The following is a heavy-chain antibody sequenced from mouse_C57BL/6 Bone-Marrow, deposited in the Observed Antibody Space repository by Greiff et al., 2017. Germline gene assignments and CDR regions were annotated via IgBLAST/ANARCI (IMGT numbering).Heavy chain of an antibody. CDR2: IYPGDGDT. D-gene: IGHD1-1*01. V-gene: IGHV1-82*01. CDR1: GYAFSSSW. CDR3: VALYYYGSSSAWFAY. J-gene: IGHJ3*01. Sequence: VQLVESGPELVKPGASVKISCKASGYAFSSSWMNWVKQRPGKGLEWIGRIYPGDGDTNYNGQFKGKATLTADKSSSTAYMQLSSLTSEDSAVYFCVALYYYGSSSAWFAYWGQGTLVTVSA.